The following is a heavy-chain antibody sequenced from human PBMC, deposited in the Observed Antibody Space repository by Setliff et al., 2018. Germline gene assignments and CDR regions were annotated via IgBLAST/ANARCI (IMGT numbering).Heavy chain of an antibody. CDR1: GGSFTPYY. CDR3: AKGGTYRYFDF. CDR2: VYYSGTA. D-gene: IGHD1-1*01. J-gene: IGHJ4*02. V-gene: IGHV4-59*01. Sequence: SETLSLTCTVSGGSFTPYYWSWIRQPPGKGLEWIGYVYYSGTAYYNPSLKSRVTVIVDTSKNQFSLRLSSVTAADTAVYYCAKGGTYRYFDFWGQGALVTVSS.